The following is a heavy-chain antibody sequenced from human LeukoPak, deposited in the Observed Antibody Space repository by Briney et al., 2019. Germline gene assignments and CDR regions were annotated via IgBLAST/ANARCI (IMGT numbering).Heavy chain of an antibody. J-gene: IGHJ5*02. CDR2: ISWNSGSI. Sequence: GRSLRLSCAASGFTFDDYAMHWVRQAPGKGLEWVSGISWNSGSIGYADSVKGRFTISRDNAKNSLYLQMNSLRAEDTALYYCAKAWSSGWQRGILDPWGQGTLVTVSS. D-gene: IGHD6-19*01. V-gene: IGHV3-9*01. CDR1: GFTFDDYA. CDR3: AKAWSSGWQRGILDP.